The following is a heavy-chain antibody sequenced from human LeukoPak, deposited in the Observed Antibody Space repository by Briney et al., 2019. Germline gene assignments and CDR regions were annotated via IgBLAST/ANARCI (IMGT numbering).Heavy chain of an antibody. CDR3: ASVIMITFGGVSDDAFDI. Sequence: SVRVSCKASGGTFSSYDISWVRQAPGQGLEWMGGIIPIFGTAYYAQKFQGRVTITTDESTNTAYMELSSLRSEDTAVYYCASVIMITFGGVSDDAFDIWGQGTMVTVSS. D-gene: IGHD3-16*01. V-gene: IGHV1-69*05. J-gene: IGHJ3*02. CDR1: GGTFSSYD. CDR2: IIPIFGTA.